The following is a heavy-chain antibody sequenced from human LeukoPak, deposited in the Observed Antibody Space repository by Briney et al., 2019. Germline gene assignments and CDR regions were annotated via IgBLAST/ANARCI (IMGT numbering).Heavy chain of an antibody. CDR2: IYYTGNT. Sequence: PSETLSLTCTVSGGSISSYYWSWIRQPPGKGLEWIGYIYYTGNTNYNPSLKSRVTISVDTSKSQFSLKLSSVTAADTAVYYCARSYSSGWYVDYWGQGTLVTVPS. D-gene: IGHD6-19*01. CDR1: GGSISSYY. J-gene: IGHJ4*02. CDR3: ARSYSSGWYVDY. V-gene: IGHV4-59*01.